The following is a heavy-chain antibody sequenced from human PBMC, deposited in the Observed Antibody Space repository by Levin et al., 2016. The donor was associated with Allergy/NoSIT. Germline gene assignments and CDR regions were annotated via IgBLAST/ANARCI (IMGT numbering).Heavy chain of an antibody. CDR1: GFTFSSYA. Sequence: GVLKISCAASGFTFSSYAMSWVRQAPGKGLEWVSVIYSGGSTYYADSVKGRFTISRDNSKNTLYLQMNSLRAEDTAVYYCAGAGGSGSYYLWAYGMDVWGQGTTVTVSS. CDR2: IYSGGST. J-gene: IGHJ6*02. D-gene: IGHD1-26*01. CDR3: AGAGGSGSYYLWAYGMDV. V-gene: IGHV3-66*02.